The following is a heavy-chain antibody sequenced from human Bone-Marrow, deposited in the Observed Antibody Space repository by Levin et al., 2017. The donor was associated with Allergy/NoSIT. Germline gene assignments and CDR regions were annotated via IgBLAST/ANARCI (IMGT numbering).Heavy chain of an antibody. J-gene: IGHJ6*02. CDR1: GGSISSGDYY. V-gene: IGHV4-30-4*01. CDR2: THYSGST. Sequence: PSETLSLTCTVSGGSISSGDYYWSWIRQPPGKGLEWIGYTHYSGSTYYNPSLKSRLIISLDTPKDQFSLKLSSVTAADTAVYYCARDHVVVMPPDYYYYGMAVWGQGITVTVSS. D-gene: IGHD2-15*01. CDR3: ARDHVVVMPPDYYYYGMAV.